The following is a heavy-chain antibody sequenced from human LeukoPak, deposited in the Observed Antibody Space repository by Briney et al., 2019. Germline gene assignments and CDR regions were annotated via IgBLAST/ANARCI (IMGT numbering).Heavy chain of an antibody. CDR1: GGTFSSYA. V-gene: IGHV1-69*01. CDR3: ARDRGVVVPAAMDY. J-gene: IGHJ4*02. CDR2: IIPIFGTA. Sequence: SVKVFYKASGGTFSSYAISWVRQAPGQGLEWMGGIIPIFGTANYAQKFQGRVTITADESTSTAYMELSSLRSEDTAVYYCARDRGVVVPAAMDYWGQGTLVTVSS. D-gene: IGHD2-2*01.